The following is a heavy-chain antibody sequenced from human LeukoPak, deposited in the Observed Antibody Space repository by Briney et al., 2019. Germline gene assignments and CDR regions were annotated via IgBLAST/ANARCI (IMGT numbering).Heavy chain of an antibody. V-gene: IGHV3-53*01. D-gene: IGHD3-3*01. CDR2: IYSGGST. CDR1: GFTVSSNY. CDR3: ARALTIFGVAPTNYYYYMDV. Sequence: GGSLRLSCAASGFTVSSNYMSWVRQAPGKGLEWVSVIYSGGSTYYADSVKGRFTISRDNSKNTLYLQMNSLRAEDTAVYYCARALTIFGVAPTNYYYYMDVWGKGTTVTVSS. J-gene: IGHJ6*03.